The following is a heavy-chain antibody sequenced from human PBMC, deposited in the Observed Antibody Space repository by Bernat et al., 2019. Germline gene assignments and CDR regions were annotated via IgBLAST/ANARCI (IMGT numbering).Heavy chain of an antibody. V-gene: IGHV1-46*01. Sequence: QVQLVQSGAEVKKPGASVKVSCKASGYTFTSYYMHWVRQAPGQGLEWMGIIIPTAGQTGYAQNFQGRVTMTADTSTNTVYMELSSLRSEDTAVYYCVRGGTTLVTPRSFFFDFWGQGTLLTVSS. CDR1: GYTFTSYY. CDR2: IIPTAGQT. CDR3: VRGGTTLVTPRSFFFDF. J-gene: IGHJ4*02. D-gene: IGHD4-23*01.